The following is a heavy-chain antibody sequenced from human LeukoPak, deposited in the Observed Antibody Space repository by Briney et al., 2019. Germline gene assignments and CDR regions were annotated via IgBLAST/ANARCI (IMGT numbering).Heavy chain of an antibody. V-gene: IGHV3-43*02. D-gene: IGHD1-1*01. CDR2: ISGDGGST. CDR3: AKSYFSWDWNDVQHYFDY. J-gene: IGHJ4*02. Sequence: PGGSLRLSCAASGFTFDDYAMHWVRQAPGKGLEWVSLISGDGGSTYYADSVKGRFTISRDNSKNSLYLQMNSLRTEDTALYYCAKSYFSWDWNDVQHYFDYWGQGTLVTVSS. CDR1: GFTFDDYA.